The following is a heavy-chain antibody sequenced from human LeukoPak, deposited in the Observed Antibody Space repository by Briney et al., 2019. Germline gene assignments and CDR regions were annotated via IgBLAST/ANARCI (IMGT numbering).Heavy chain of an antibody. Sequence: GESLRLSCAASGFTFSIYAMHWVRQAPGKGLEWVTFISYDGNNKYYADSVKGRFTISRDNSKNTLYLQMNSLRVEDTAVYYCATVSGPDFWGQGTLVTVSS. V-gene: IGHV3-30-3*01. CDR3: ATVSGPDF. CDR2: ISYDGNNK. CDR1: GFTFSIYA. J-gene: IGHJ4*02.